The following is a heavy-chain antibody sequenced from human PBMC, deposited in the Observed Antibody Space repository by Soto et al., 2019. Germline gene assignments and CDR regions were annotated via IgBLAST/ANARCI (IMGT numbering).Heavy chain of an antibody. V-gene: IGHV3-23*01. J-gene: IGHJ6*03. CDR1: GFTFSSYA. CDR2: ISGSGGST. CDR3: SKASSGNFPQEYYYYMDV. Sequence: GGSLRLSCAASGFTFSSYAMSWVRQAPGKGLEWVSAISGSGGSTYYADSVKGRFTISRDNSKNTLYLQMNSLRAEDTAADYCSKASSGNFPQEYYYYMDVWGKGTTVTVSS. D-gene: IGHD3-22*01.